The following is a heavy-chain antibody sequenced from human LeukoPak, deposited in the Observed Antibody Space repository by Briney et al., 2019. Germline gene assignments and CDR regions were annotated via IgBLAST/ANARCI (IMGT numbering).Heavy chain of an antibody. D-gene: IGHD4-17*01. V-gene: IGHV3-23*01. CDR2: ITGSGDST. CDR3: ARTHYGDYTSY. CDR1: GFTFSTYA. J-gene: IGHJ4*02. Sequence: GGSLRLSCAASGFTFSTYAMSWVRQAPGKGLEWVSAITGSGDSTYYADSVRGRFTISRDNSKNTLFLQMNTLRAEDTAVYYCARTHYGDYTSYWGQGTLVTVSS.